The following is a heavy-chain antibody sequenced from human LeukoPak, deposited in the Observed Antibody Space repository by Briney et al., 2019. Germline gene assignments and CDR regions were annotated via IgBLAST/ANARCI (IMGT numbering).Heavy chain of an antibody. D-gene: IGHD3/OR15-3a*01. J-gene: IGHJ6*04. CDR2: INEEGSQK. V-gene: IGHV3-7*01. CDR3: VRESGFWTASGVGRPLDV. Sequence: GGSLRLSCAASGFTFSSYWMTWVRQAPGKGLEWVANINEEGSQKYCVDPVKGRFILSRDNAWNSLSLQMDSLRAEDTAVYYCVRESGFWTASGVGRPLDVWGKGTTVTVSS. CDR1: GFTFSSYW.